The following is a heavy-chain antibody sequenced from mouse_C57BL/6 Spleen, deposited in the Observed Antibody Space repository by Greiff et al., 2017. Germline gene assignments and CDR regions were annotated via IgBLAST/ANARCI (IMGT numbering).Heavy chain of an antibody. CDR1: GYTFTSYR. CDR3: ARSRGYGNYEAMDY. J-gene: IGHJ4*01. V-gene: IGHV1-50*01. Sequence: QVQLKQPGAELVKPGASVKLSCKASGYTFTSYRMPWVHQTPGQGLEWIGTISPSDSYTNYTQKFKGKATLSVDKSSSTAYMQLSSLTSEDSAVYYCARSRGYGNYEAMDYWGQGTSVTVSS. CDR2: ISPSDSYT. D-gene: IGHD2-10*02.